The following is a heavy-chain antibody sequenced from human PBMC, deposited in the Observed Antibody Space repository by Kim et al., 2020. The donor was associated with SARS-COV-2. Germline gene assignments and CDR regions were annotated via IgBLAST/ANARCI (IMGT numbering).Heavy chain of an antibody. D-gene: IGHD1-26*01. CDR1: GFTFSSYG. V-gene: IGHV3-33*01. J-gene: IGHJ6*02. CDR2: IWYDGSNK. CDR3: ARHLLVGATSYCMDV. Sequence: GGSLRLSCAASGFTFSSYGMHWVRQAPGKGLEWVAVIWYDGSNKYYADSVKGRFTISRDNSKNTLYLQMNSQRAEDTAVYYCARHLLVGATSYCMDVWGQGPTVTVS.